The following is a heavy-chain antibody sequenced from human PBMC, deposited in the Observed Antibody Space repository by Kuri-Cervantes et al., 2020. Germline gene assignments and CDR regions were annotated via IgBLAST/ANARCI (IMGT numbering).Heavy chain of an antibody. V-gene: IGHV1-69*05. CDR3: ARGGYGSGNYLDS. CDR2: IIPIFGTA. J-gene: IGHJ4*02. D-gene: IGHD3-10*01. Sequence: SVKVSCKASGGTFSSYAISWVRQAPGQGLEWMGGIIPIFGTANYAQKFQGRVTITTDESTSTAYMELSSLRSDDTAVYYCARGGYGSGNYLDSWGQGTLVTVSS. CDR1: GGTFSSYA.